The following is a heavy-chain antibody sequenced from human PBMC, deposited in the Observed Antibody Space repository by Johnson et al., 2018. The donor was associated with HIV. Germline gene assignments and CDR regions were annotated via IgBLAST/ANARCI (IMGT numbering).Heavy chain of an antibody. CDR1: GFTFSSYA. Sequence: QMQLVESGGGVVQPGRSLRLSCAASGFTFSSYAMHWVRQAPGKGLAWVAVISYDGSNKYYAGYVKCRFTISRDNSKNTLYLQMNSLRAEDTAVYYCAKGHILDDGLEIWCQGTMVTVSS. CDR3: AKGHILDDGLEI. D-gene: IGHD3-3*01. J-gene: IGHJ3*02. V-gene: IGHV3-30*04. CDR2: ISYDGSNK.